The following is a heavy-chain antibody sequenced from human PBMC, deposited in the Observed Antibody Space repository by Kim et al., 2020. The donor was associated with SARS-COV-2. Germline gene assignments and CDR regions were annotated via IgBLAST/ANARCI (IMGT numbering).Heavy chain of an antibody. CDR3: ASHYYYDCSGYLYYFDY. V-gene: IGHV4-59*01. CDR2: IYYSGST. Sequence: SETLSLTCTVSGGPFRSSYWRWIRQRPGNVLEWIGYIYYSGSTIYKPSLKRRVTISVDTSKNQFTLKLSSVTTADTAVYYCASHYYYDCSGYLYYFDYWGQGTLVTVSS. CDR1: GGPFRSSY. J-gene: IGHJ4*02. D-gene: IGHD3-22*01.